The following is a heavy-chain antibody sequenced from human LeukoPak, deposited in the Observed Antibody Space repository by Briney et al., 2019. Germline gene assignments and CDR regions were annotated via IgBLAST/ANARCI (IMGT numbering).Heavy chain of an antibody. J-gene: IGHJ4*02. CDR1: GFTFSSYA. Sequence: GGSLRLSCAASGFTFSSYAMSWVRQAPGKGLEWVSAVSGSGGSTYYADSVKGRFTISRDNSKNTLYLQMNSLRAEDTAVYYCAREGGQWLVSDYWGQGTLVTVSS. D-gene: IGHD6-19*01. CDR2: VSGSGGST. CDR3: AREGGQWLVSDY. V-gene: IGHV3-23*01.